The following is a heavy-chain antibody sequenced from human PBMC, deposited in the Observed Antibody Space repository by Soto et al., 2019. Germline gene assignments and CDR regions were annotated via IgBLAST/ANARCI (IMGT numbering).Heavy chain of an antibody. Sequence: SETLSLTCTVSGASVSSGSYYWSWIGQPPGKGLEWIGYIYYSGSTNYNPSLKSRDTISLDTSKDPFSLKLSSVTAADAAVYYCVRVILPYSSGWYAFDDWGHGTLGTSSS. J-gene: IGHJ4*01. CDR3: VRVILPYSSGWYAFDD. V-gene: IGHV4-61*01. CDR2: IYYSGST. D-gene: IGHD6-19*01. CDR1: GASVSSGSYY.